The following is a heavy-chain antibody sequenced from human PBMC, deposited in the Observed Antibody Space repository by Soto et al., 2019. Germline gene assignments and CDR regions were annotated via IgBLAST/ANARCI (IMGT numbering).Heavy chain of an antibody. CDR1: GYIFVNYG. D-gene: IGHD3-16*01. J-gene: IGHJ6*02. CDR3: VMVDNYVTPTPQDV. V-gene: IGHV1-18*01. CDR2: ISPYTGNT. Sequence: QVQLVQSGDEVKKPGASVKVSCKASGYIFVNYGIAWVRQAPGKRLEWMVWISPYTGNTHSATKVQGRLTMTTDTSTSTAYMDLGILTSDDTAVYYCVMVDNYVTPTPQDVWGQVTTVTVSS.